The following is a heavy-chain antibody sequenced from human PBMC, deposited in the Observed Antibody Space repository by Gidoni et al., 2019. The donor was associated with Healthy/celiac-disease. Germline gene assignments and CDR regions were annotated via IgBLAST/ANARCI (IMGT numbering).Heavy chain of an antibody. Sequence: EVQLLESGGGLVQPGGSLRLSCAASGFPFSSYAMSWVRQAPGKGLEWVSAISGSGGSTYYADSVKGRFTISRDNSKNTLYLQMNSLRAEDTAVYYCAKSSAGSSGWDAVDDYWGQGTLVTVSS. D-gene: IGHD6-19*01. CDR2: ISGSGGST. V-gene: IGHV3-23*01. J-gene: IGHJ4*02. CDR1: GFPFSSYA. CDR3: AKSSAGSSGWDAVDDY.